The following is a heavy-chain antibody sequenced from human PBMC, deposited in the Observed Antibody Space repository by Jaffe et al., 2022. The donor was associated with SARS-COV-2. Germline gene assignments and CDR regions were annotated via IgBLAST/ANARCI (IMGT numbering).Heavy chain of an antibody. J-gene: IGHJ6*02. D-gene: IGHD3-10*01. Sequence: QVQLQESGPGLVKPSQTLSLTCTVSGGSISSGGYYWSWIRQHPGKGLEWIGYIYYSGSTYYNPSLKSRVTISVDTSKNQFSLKLSSVTAADTAVYYCARDTDYGSGHIYYGMDVWGQGTTVTVSS. V-gene: IGHV4-31*03. CDR2: IYYSGST. CDR3: ARDTDYGSGHIYYGMDV. CDR1: GGSISSGGYY.